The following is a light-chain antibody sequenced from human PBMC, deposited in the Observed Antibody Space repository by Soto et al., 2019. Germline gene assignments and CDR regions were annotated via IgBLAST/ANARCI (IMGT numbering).Light chain of an antibody. V-gene: IGKV1-5*03. CDR3: QQYNSWAT. CDR1: RSISSW. CDR2: KAS. Sequence: DIQMTQSPSTLSASVGDRVTITCRASRSISSWLAWYQQKPGKAPKLLIYKASSLESGVPSRFSGSGSGTEFTLTISSLQPDDFATYYCQQYNSWATFGPGTKVDIK. J-gene: IGKJ3*01.